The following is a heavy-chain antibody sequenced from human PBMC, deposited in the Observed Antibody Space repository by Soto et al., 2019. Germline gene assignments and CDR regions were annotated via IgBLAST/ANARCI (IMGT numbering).Heavy chain of an antibody. D-gene: IGHD1-26*01. CDR2: ISSSGSTI. Sequence: EVQLVESGGGLVQPGGSLRLSCAASGFTFSSYEMNWVRQAPGKGLEWVSYISSSGSTIYYADSVKGRFTISRDNGKNPPYLQMNSLRAEDTAVYYCAREWDRGSNRGAAFDIWGQGTMVTVSS. CDR3: AREWDRGSNRGAAFDI. J-gene: IGHJ3*02. CDR1: GFTFSSYE. V-gene: IGHV3-48*03.